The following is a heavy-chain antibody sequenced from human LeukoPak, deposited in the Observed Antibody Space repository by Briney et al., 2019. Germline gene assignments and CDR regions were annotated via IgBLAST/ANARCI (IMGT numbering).Heavy chain of an antibody. CDR1: GGSISSYY. CDR3: ARDGAENYDILTGYSLPGLFDP. Sequence: SETLSLTCTVSGGSISSYYWSWIRQPAGKGLEWIGRIYTSWITNYNPSLKSRVTISVDTSKNQFSLKLSPVTAADTAVYYCARDGAENYDILTGYSLPGLFDPWGQGTLVTVSS. D-gene: IGHD3-9*01. CDR2: IYTSWIT. J-gene: IGHJ5*02. V-gene: IGHV4-4*07.